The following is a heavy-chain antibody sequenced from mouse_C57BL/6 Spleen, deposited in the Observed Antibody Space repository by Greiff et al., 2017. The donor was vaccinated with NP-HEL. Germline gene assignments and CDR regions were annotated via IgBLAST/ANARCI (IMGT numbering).Heavy chain of an antibody. CDR2: FYPGSGSI. D-gene: IGHD1-1*01. J-gene: IGHJ3*01. Sequence: VQLQQSGAELVKPGASVKLSCKASGYTFTEYTIHWVKQRSGQGLEWIGWFYPGSGSIKYNEKFKDKATLTADKSSSTVYMELSRLTSEASAVYFWARDEERITTVVATRGAWFAYWGKGALVTVAA. CDR1: GYTFTEYT. V-gene: IGHV1-62-2*01. CDR3: ARDEERITTVVATRGAWFAY.